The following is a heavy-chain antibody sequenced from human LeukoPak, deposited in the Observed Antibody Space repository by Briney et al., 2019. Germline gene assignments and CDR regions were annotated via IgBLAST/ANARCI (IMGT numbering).Heavy chain of an antibody. CDR3: ARGKGYFDY. J-gene: IGHJ4*02. V-gene: IGHV4-59*01. Sequence: SGTLSLTCTVSGGSINNYYWSWIRQPPGKGLEWIGYIYYSGSTNYNPSLKSRVTISTDTSENQFSLKLSSVTAADTAVYYCARGKGYFDYWGQGTLVTVSS. CDR2: IYYSGST. CDR1: GGSINNYY.